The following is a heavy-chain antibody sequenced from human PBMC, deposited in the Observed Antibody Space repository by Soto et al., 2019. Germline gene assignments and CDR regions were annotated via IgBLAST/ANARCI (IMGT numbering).Heavy chain of an antibody. Sequence: SETLSLTCAVSGGSISSSNWWSWVRQPPGKGLEWIGEIYHSGSTNYNPSLKSRVTISVDKSKNQFSLKLSSVTAADTAVYYCAGRAWDYYYGMDVWGQGTTVTVSS. J-gene: IGHJ6*02. CDR1: GGSISSSNW. V-gene: IGHV4-4*02. CDR3: AGRAWDYYYGMDV. CDR2: IYHSGST.